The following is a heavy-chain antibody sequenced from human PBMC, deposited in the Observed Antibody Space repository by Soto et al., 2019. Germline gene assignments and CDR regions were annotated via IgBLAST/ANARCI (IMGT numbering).Heavy chain of an antibody. Sequence: ASETLSLTCPVSGGSSSSYYWSWIRQPPGKGLEWIGYIYYSGSTNYNPSLKSRVTISVDTSKNQFSLKLSSVTAADTAVYYCASTTGTTFSYWGQGTLVTVSS. J-gene: IGHJ4*02. CDR1: GGSSSSYY. V-gene: IGHV4-59*01. CDR3: ASTTGTTFSY. D-gene: IGHD1-1*01. CDR2: IYYSGST.